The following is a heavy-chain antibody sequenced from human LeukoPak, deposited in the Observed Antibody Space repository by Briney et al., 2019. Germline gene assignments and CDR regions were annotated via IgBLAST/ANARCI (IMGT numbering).Heavy chain of an antibody. CDR1: GGSISSYY. Sequence: PSETLSLTCTVSGGSISSYYWSWIRQPPGKGLEWIGYIYYSGSTNYNPSLKSRVTISVDTSKNQFFLKLSSVTAADTAVYYCARDCPSYYYDSSGCFDYWGQGTLVTVSS. D-gene: IGHD3-22*01. V-gene: IGHV4-59*01. CDR2: IYYSGST. J-gene: IGHJ4*02. CDR3: ARDCPSYYYDSSGCFDY.